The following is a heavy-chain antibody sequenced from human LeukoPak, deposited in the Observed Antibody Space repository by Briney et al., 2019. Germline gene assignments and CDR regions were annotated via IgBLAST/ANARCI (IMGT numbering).Heavy chain of an antibody. CDR2: ISYDGSNK. V-gene: IGHV3-30-3*01. J-gene: IGHJ6*02. CDR3: ARGTPSSSGWLYYGMDV. Sequence: GGSLRLSCAASGFTFSSYAMHWVRQAPGKGLEWVAVISYDGSNKYYADSVKGRFTISRDNSKNTLYLQMNSLRAEGTAVYYCARGTPSSSGWLYYGMDVWGQGTTVTVSS. D-gene: IGHD6-19*01. CDR1: GFTFSSYA.